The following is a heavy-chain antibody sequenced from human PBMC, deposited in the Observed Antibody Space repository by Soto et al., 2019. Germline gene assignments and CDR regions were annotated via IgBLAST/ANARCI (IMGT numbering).Heavy chain of an antibody. J-gene: IGHJ4*02. D-gene: IGHD5-12*01. Sequence: PSETLSLTCAVYGGSFSGYYWSWIRPPPGKGLEWIGEINHSGSTNYNPSLKSRVTISVDTSKNQFSLKLSSVTAADTAVYYCAQGVATIGDYWGQGTLVTVSS. CDR3: AQGVATIGDY. CDR1: GGSFSGYY. V-gene: IGHV4-34*01. CDR2: INHSGST.